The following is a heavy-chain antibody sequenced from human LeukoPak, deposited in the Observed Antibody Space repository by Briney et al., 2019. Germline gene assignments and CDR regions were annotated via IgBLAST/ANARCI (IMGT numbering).Heavy chain of an antibody. V-gene: IGHV3-21*01. Sequence: GGSLRLSCAASGFTFSSYSMNWVRQAPGKGLEWASSISSSSSYIYYADSVKGRFTISRGNAKNSLYLQMNSLRAEDTAVYYCAREIGSDYGGRSFDLWGRGTLVTVSS. CDR1: GFTFSSYS. D-gene: IGHD4-17*01. CDR3: AREIGSDYGGRSFDL. J-gene: IGHJ2*01. CDR2: ISSSSSYI.